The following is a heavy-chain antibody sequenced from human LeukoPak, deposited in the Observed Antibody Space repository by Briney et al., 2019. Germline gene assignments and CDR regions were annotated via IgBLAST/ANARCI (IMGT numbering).Heavy chain of an antibody. CDR1: GYTFTRYG. V-gene: IGHV1-18*01. D-gene: IGHD4-17*01. CDR3: ARGPYGDPYNWFDP. CDR2: ISAYNGNT. Sequence: ASVKVSCKASGYTFTRYGISWVRQAPGQGLEWMGWISAYNGNTNYAQKLQGRVTMTTDTSTSAAYMELRSLRPDDTAVYYCARGPYGDPYNWFDPWGQGTLVTVSS. J-gene: IGHJ5*02.